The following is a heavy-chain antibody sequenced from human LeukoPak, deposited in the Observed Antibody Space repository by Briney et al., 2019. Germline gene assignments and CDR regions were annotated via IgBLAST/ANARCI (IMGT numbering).Heavy chain of an antibody. V-gene: IGHV1-69*13. CDR3: ARIPGESYYFDY. Sequence: SVKVSCKASGGTFSSYAISWVRQAPGQGLEWMGGIIPIFGTANYAQKFQGRVTITADESTSTAYMELSSLRSEDTAVFYCARIPGESYYFDYWGQGTLVTVSS. CDR1: GGTFSSYA. CDR2: IIPIFGTA. J-gene: IGHJ4*02. D-gene: IGHD3-10*01.